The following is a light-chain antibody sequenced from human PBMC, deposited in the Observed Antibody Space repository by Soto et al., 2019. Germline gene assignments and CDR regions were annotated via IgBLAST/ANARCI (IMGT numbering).Light chain of an antibody. CDR2: DAS. Sequence: ETVFTQSPSTLSLSPGERATLSCKASQSVGTYLAWYQQKPGQAPRLLIYDASNRATGIPPRFSGSGSGTDFTLTISSLEPEDFAVYYCQHRSDWISFGQGTRLEIK. CDR1: QSVGTY. CDR3: QHRSDWIS. V-gene: IGKV3-11*01. J-gene: IGKJ5*01.